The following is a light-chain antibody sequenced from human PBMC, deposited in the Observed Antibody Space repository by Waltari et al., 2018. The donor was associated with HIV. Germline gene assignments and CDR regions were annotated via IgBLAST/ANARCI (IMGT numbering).Light chain of an antibody. V-gene: IGLV3-10*01. CDR1: ASPKKY. Sequence: SYELTQPPSVSVSPGQTARITCSGDASPKKYAYWYQQKSGQAPVLVIYEDIKRPPGIPERFSGSSSGTMATLTISGAQVEDEADYYCYSTDRSSTHNVFGGGTKLTVL. J-gene: IGLJ3*02. CDR2: EDI. CDR3: YSTDRSSTHNV.